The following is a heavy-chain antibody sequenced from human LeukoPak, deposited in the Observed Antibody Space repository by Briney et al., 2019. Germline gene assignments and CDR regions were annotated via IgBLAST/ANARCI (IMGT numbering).Heavy chain of an antibody. V-gene: IGHV1-2*02. CDR2: INPDTGGA. D-gene: IGHD5-18*01. CDR1: GYTFTSYY. Sequence: ASVKVSCKASGYTFTSYYIHWVRQAPGQGLEWVGLINPDTGGAKYAQKFQGRVTMNRDTSISTAYMELSRLTSDDTAVYFCARGEELWFDYWGQGTLVTVSS. CDR3: ARGEELWFDY. J-gene: IGHJ4*02.